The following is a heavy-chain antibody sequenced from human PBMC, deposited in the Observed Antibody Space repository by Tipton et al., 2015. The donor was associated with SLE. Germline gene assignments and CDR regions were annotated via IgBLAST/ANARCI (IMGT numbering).Heavy chain of an antibody. CDR1: GGSFSGYY. V-gene: IGHV4-34*01. J-gene: IGHJ6*02. Sequence: LRLSCAVYGGSFSGYYWTWIRQPPGKGLEWIGEINHSGSTNYNPSLKSRVTISVDTSKNQFSLKLSSVTAADTAVYYCARSGQIRVDAGLMDVWGRGTRVTVSS. CDR2: INHSGST. D-gene: IGHD5-18*01. CDR3: ARSGQIRVDAGLMDV.